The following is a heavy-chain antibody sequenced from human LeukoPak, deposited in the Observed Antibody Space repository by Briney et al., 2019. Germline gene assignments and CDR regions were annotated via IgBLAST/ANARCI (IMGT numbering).Heavy chain of an antibody. V-gene: IGHV1-18*01. J-gene: IGHJ5*02. CDR2: ISAYNGNT. CDR3: ARVRRSGGSCYPYWFDP. CDR1: GYTFTNYG. D-gene: IGHD2-15*01. Sequence: ASVKVSCKASGYTFTNYGISWVRQAPGQGLELMGWISAYNGNTNYAQKLQGRVTMTTDTSTSTAYMELRSLRSDDTAVYYCARVRRSGGSCYPYWFDPWGQGTLVTVSS.